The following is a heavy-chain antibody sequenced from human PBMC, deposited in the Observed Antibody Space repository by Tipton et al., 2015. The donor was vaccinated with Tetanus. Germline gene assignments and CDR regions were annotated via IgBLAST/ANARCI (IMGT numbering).Heavy chain of an antibody. CDR3: ARCPYGGVSGTLYY. D-gene: IGHD4-23*01. V-gene: IGHV4-39*07. CDR1: GDSIGRTSPY. CDR2: IYRRETT. Sequence: TLSLTCTVSGDSIGRTSPYWGWIRQPPGKDLEWIGSIYRRETTYYNPSLKSRVTVSIDMSKKQFSLNLSSVTAADTAVYFCARCPYGGVSGTLYYWGQGILVTVSS. J-gene: IGHJ4*02.